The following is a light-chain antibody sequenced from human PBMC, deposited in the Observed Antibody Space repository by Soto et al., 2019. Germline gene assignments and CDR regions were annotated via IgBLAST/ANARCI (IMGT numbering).Light chain of an antibody. CDR1: QSVSSN. Sequence: EIVMTQSPATLSVSPGERATLSCRASQSVSSNLAWYQQKPGQAPRLLIYGASTRATGIPARFSGSGSGTEFTLTISSLQPDDFATYYCQPYNSYSTFGQGTKVDIK. J-gene: IGKJ1*01. CDR2: GAS. CDR3: QPYNSYST. V-gene: IGKV3-15*01.